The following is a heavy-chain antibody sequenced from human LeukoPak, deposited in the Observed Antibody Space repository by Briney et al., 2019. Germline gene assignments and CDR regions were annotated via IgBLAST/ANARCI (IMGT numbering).Heavy chain of an antibody. V-gene: IGHV3-64*02. CDR1: GFTFSSYA. J-gene: IGHJ3*02. CDR2: ISSNGGST. CDR3: ARVGSWDAFDI. D-gene: IGHD1-26*01. Sequence: GGSLRLSCAVSGFTFSSYAMHWVRQAPGKGPEYVSAISSNGGSTYYADSVKGRFTISRDNSKNTLYLQMGSLRAEDMAVYYCARVGSWDAFDIWGQGTMVTVSS.